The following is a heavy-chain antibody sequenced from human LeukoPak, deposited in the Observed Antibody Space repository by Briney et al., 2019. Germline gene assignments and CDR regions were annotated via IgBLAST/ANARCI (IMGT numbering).Heavy chain of an antibody. D-gene: IGHD3-10*01. CDR2: ISYDGSNK. J-gene: IGHJ4*02. Sequence: GGSLRLSCAASGFTFSSYAMHWARQAPGRGLEWVAVISYDGSNKYYADSVKGRFTISRDNSKNTLYLQMNSPRAEDTAVYYCARDLYGSGSPIGYWGQGTLVTVSS. V-gene: IGHV3-30*04. CDR1: GFTFSSYA. CDR3: ARDLYGSGSPIGY.